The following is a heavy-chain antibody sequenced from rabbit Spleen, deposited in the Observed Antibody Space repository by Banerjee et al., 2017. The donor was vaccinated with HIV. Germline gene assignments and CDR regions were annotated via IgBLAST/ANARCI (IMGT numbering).Heavy chain of an antibody. CDR3: ARDTSSSFSSYGMDL. V-gene: IGHV1S40*01. CDR1: GVSFSVSSY. D-gene: IGHD1-1*01. Sequence: EESGGDLVKPGASLTLTCIASGVSFSVSSYMCWVRQAPGKGLEWIACIDAGSSGFTYFASWAKGRFTISKTSSTTVTLQMTSLTAADTATYFCARDTSSSFSSYGMDLWGPGTLVTVS. J-gene: IGHJ6*01. CDR2: IDAGSSGFT.